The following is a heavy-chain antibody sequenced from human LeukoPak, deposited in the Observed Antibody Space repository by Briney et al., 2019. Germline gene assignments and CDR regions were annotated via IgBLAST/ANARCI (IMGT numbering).Heavy chain of an antibody. Sequence: PGGSLRLSCAASGFTFGSYSMTWVRQAPGKGLEWVSLIDSNSNFMNYADSVKGRFTISRDNAKNSLYLQMNSLRAEDTALYYCAKDGIIAAAALGVWFDPWGQGTLVTVSS. V-gene: IGHV3-21*04. J-gene: IGHJ5*02. CDR1: GFTFGSYS. D-gene: IGHD6-13*01. CDR3: AKDGIIAAAALGVWFDP. CDR2: IDSNSNFM.